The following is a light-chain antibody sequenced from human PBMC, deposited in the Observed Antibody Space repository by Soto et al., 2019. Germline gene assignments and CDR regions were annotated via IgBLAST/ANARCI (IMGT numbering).Light chain of an antibody. CDR1: QSVSSY. CDR2: DVS. CDR3: QHRYNWLIA. J-gene: IGKJ5*01. V-gene: IGKV3-11*01. Sequence: EIVLTQSPATLSLSPGERASVSGTASQSVSSYLAWYQQKPGQAPRLLIYDVSNRATGIPARFSGSGSGTDFTLTISSLEPEDFAVYYCQHRYNWLIAFGQGTRLEIK.